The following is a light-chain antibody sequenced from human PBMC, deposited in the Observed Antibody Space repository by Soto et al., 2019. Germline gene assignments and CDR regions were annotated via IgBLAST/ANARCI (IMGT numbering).Light chain of an antibody. CDR2: GAT. J-gene: IGKJ1*01. CDR1: QSVSSTY. CDR3: LEYGRCPPWT. V-gene: IGKV3-20*01. Sequence: EIVLTQSPGTLSLSPGERATLSCRASQSVSSTYLAWYQQKPGQAPRLLIYGATSRATGIPDRFSGSGSGTDFTLTISRLEPEDFAVYYILEYGRCPPWTFGQGTKVEIK.